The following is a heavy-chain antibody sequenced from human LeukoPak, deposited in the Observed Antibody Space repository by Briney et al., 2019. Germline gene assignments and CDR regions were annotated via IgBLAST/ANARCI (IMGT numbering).Heavy chain of an antibody. V-gene: IGHV3-21*01. J-gene: IGHJ5*02. Sequence: GGSLRLSCAASGFTFSSYSMNWVRQAPGKGLEWVSSISSSSSYIYYADSVKGRFTISRDNAKNSLYLQMNSLRAEDTAVYYCARDGLRKDCSGGSCYSSTGDWFDPWGQGTVVTVSS. CDR1: GFTFSSYS. CDR2: ISSSSSYI. CDR3: ARDGLRKDCSGGSCYSSTGDWFDP. D-gene: IGHD2-15*01.